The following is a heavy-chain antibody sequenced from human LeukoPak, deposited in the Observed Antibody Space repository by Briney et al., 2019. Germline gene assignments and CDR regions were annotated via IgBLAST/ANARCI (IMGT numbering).Heavy chain of an antibody. Sequence: NPGGSLRLSCEASGFTFSSYSMDWVRQAPGKGLEWVSSISSSSSYIYYADSVKGRFTISRDNAKNSLYLQMNSLRAEDTAVYYCARDSGSYYSRYFQHWGQGTLVTVSS. J-gene: IGHJ1*01. V-gene: IGHV3-21*01. CDR2: ISSSSSYI. D-gene: IGHD1-26*01. CDR3: ARDSGSYYSRYFQH. CDR1: GFTFSSYS.